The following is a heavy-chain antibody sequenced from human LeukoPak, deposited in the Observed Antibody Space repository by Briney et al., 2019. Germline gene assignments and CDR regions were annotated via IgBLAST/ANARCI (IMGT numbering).Heavy chain of an antibody. J-gene: IGHJ4*02. CDR3: TRDPIVRTDCSGWYH. Sequence: GGSLRLSCAASGFTFSSFTMNWVRQAPGKGLEWVSFIRHSDSTTSYSDSVRGRFTISRDNAKNSLYLQMNSLRAEDTAIYYCTRDPIVRTDCSGWYHWGQGTLVTVSS. CDR1: GFTFSSFT. D-gene: IGHD6-19*01. CDR2: IRHSDSTT. V-gene: IGHV3-48*01.